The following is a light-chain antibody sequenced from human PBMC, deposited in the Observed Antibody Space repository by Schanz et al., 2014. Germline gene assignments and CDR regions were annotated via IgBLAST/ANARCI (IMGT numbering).Light chain of an antibody. CDR2: GAS. J-gene: IGKJ1*01. CDR1: QGIRND. Sequence: AIQMTQSPSSLSASVGDRVTITCRASQGIRNDLGWYQQKPGKAPKLLIYGASSLQSGVPSRFSGSGSGTEFTLTISSLQPEDIATYYCQQRKKRKGTFVRGNKVEIK. CDR3: QQRKKRKGT. V-gene: IGKV1-6*01.